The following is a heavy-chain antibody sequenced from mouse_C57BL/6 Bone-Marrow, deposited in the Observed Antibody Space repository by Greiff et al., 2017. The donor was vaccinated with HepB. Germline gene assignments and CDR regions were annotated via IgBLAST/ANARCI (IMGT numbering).Heavy chain of an antibody. Sequence: VKLQQSGAELVRPGTSVKVSCKASGYAFTNYLIEWVKQRPGQGLEWIGVINPGSGGTNYNEKFKGKATLTADKSSSTAYMQLSSLTSEDSAVYFCASRWLLLHFDYWGQGTTLTVSS. CDR1: GYAFTNYL. CDR3: ASRWLLLHFDY. V-gene: IGHV1-54*01. D-gene: IGHD2-3*01. CDR2: INPGSGGT. J-gene: IGHJ2*01.